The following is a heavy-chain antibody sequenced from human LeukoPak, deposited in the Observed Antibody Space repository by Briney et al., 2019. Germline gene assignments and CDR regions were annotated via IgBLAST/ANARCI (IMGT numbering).Heavy chain of an antibody. V-gene: IGHV3-23*01. J-gene: IGHJ4*02. CDR1: RFTFSNYA. CDR2: ITGSGDYT. CDR3: AKRSGINYGYFEF. D-gene: IGHD1-26*01. Sequence: TGGSLRLSCAASRFTFSNYAMSWVRQAPGKGLEWVSAITGSGDYTDYADSVKGRFTISRDNSKNTAYLQMNSLRAEDTAVYYCAKRSGINYGYFEFWGQGTLVTVSS.